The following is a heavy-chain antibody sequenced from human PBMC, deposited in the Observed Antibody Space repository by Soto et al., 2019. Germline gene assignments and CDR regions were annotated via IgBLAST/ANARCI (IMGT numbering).Heavy chain of an antibody. D-gene: IGHD3-10*01. J-gene: IGHJ5*02. V-gene: IGHV3-30*04. CDR1: GFTFSSYA. CDR2: ISYDGSNK. CDR3: AKDSGYMVRGRYNRFDP. Sequence: QVQLVESGGGVVQPGRSLRLSCAASGFTFSSYAMHWVRQAPGKGLEWVAVISYDGSNKYYADSVKGRFTISRDNSKNTLYLQMNSLRAEDTAVYYCAKDSGYMVRGRYNRFDPWGQGTLVTVSS.